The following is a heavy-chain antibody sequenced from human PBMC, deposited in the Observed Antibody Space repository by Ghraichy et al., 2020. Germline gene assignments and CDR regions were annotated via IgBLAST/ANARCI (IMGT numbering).Heavy chain of an antibody. J-gene: IGHJ5*02. CDR2: INRDGSTT. CDR3: AADSPWLPDSSGRTGWFDP. D-gene: IGHD3-22*01. V-gene: IGHV3-74*01. CDR1: GIAFSRYW. Sequence: ETLSLTCAASGIAFSRYWFHWVRQAPGKGLVWVSRINRDGSTTNYADSVKGRFTISRDDAKNTLYLQMSSLRAEDTAVYYCAADSPWLPDSSGRTGWFDPWGQGTLVTVSS.